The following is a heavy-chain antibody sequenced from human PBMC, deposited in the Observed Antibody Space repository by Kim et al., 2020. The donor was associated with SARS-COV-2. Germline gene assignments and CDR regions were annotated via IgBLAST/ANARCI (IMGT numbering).Heavy chain of an antibody. CDR2: IYHSGST. J-gene: IGHJ4*02. V-gene: IGHV4-30-2*01. D-gene: IGHD3-16*01. CDR1: GGSISSGGYS. CDR3: ARGRGPIWGGANFDY. Sequence: SETLSLTCAVSGGSISSGGYSWSWIRQPPGKGLEWIGYIYHSGSTYYNPSLKSRVTISVDRSKNQFSLKLSSVTAADTAVYYCARGRGPIWGGANFDYWGQGTLVTVSS.